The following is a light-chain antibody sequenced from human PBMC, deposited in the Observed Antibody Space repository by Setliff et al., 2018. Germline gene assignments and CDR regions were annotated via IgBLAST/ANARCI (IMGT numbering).Light chain of an antibody. V-gene: IGLV2-14*03. J-gene: IGLJ1*01. CDR1: SSDVGSYDL. CDR2: GVS. CDR3: NAYTSGTTYV. Sequence: QSALTQPASVSGSPGQSITISCSGTSSDVGSYDLASWYQQHPGKAPKLIIYGVSDRPSGVSNRFSGSKSGNTASLTISGLQTEDEADYYCNAYTSGTTYVFGTGTRAPS.